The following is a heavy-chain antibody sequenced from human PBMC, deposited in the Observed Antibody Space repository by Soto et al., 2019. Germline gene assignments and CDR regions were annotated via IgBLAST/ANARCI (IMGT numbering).Heavy chain of an antibody. J-gene: IGHJ3*02. D-gene: IGHD2-2*01. CDR2: ISGSGGST. Sequence: GGSLRLSCAASGFTFSSYAMSWVRQAPGKGLEWVSAISGSGGSTYYADSVKGRFTISRDNSKNTLYLQMNSLRAEDTAVYYCAKVYIVVVPAAPNDAFDIWGQGTMVTVSS. CDR1: GFTFSSYA. V-gene: IGHV3-23*01. CDR3: AKVYIVVVPAAPNDAFDI.